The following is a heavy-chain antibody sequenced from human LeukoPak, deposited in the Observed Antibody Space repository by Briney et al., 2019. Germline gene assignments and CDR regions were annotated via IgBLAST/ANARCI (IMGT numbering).Heavy chain of an antibody. CDR1: GFTFSSSA. J-gene: IGHJ4*02. CDR3: AKRPIYDSSGAPYDY. V-gene: IGHV3-23*01. Sequence: GGSLRLSCAASGFTFSSSAMSWVRQAPGKGLEWVSAISGSGGSTYYADSVKGRFTISRDNSKNTMYLQMNGLRVEDTAVYDCAKRPIYDSSGAPYDYWGQGTLVTVSS. D-gene: IGHD3-22*01. CDR2: ISGSGGST.